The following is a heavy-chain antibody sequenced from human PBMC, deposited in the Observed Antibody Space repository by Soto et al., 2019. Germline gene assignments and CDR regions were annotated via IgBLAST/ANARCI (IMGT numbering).Heavy chain of an antibody. CDR1: GYTFTSNA. CDR2: INAGNGNT. CDR3: ARGKWSPDGFYGMDV. V-gene: IGHV1-3*01. D-gene: IGHD1-26*01. J-gene: IGHJ6*02. Sequence: ASVKVSCKASGYTFTSNAMHWVRQAPGQRLEWMGWINAGNGNTKYSQKFQGRVTITRDTSASTAYMELSSLRSEDTAVYYCARGKWSPDGFYGMDVWGQGTTVTVSS.